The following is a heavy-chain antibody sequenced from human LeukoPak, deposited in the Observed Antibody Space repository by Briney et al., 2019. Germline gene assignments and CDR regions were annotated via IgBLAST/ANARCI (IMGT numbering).Heavy chain of an antibody. Sequence: GGSLRLSCAASGFTFSSYAMHWVRQAPGKGLEWVAVISYDGSNKYYADSVKGRFTISRDNSKNTPYLQMNSLRAEDTAVYYCARGPIQLWSYYFDYWGQGTLVTVSS. V-gene: IGHV3-30-3*01. J-gene: IGHJ4*02. CDR3: ARGPIQLWSYYFDY. CDR1: GFTFSSYA. CDR2: ISYDGSNK. D-gene: IGHD5-18*01.